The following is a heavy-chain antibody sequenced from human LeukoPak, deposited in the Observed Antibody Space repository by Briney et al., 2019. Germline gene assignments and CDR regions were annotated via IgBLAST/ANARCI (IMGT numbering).Heavy chain of an antibody. CDR3: TTNPPPYYRDY. V-gene: IGHV3-15*01. J-gene: IGHJ4*02. D-gene: IGHD3-10*01. CDR1: GFTFSNAW. Sequence: PGGSLRLSCAASGFTFSNAWMSWVRQAPGKGLEWVGRIKSKTDGRTTADAAPVKGRFTSSRDEYTIKLDLHTKSRKNEDASVCYWTTNPPPYYRDYWGGGTLVTVSS. CDR2: IKSKTDGRTT.